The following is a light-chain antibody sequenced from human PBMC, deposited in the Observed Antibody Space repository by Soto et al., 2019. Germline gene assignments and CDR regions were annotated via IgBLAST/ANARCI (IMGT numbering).Light chain of an antibody. CDR2: WAS. CDR1: QSVLYSSNNKNY. J-gene: IGKJ5*01. Sequence: DIVMTQSPDSLAVSLSERATISCKSSQSVLYSSNNKNYLAWYQQKPRQPPKLLIYWASTRQSGGPARFSGSGYGTDFTLTISSLQAEDVAVYYCQQYYHTPITFAQGTRLDIK. V-gene: IGKV4-1*01. CDR3: QQYYHTPIT.